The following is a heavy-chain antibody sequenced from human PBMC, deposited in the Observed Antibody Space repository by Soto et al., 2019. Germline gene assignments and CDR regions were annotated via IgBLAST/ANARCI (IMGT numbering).Heavy chain of an antibody. V-gene: IGHV3-23*01. CDR1: GFTFSSYA. Sequence: EVQLLESGGGLVQPGGSLRLSCAASGFTFSSYAMRWVRQAPGKGLEWVSAISGSGDSTYYTDSVKGRFTISGDNSKNTLYLQMNSLRAEDTAVYYCARRGPGTYFDYWGQGTLVTVSS. CDR2: ISGSGDST. J-gene: IGHJ4*02. CDR3: ARRGPGTYFDY. D-gene: IGHD6-13*01.